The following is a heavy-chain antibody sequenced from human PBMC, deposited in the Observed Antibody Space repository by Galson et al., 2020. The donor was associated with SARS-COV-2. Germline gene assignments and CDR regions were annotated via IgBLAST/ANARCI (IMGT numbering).Heavy chain of an antibody. CDR2: IYTSGST. CDR1: GGSISSYY. D-gene: IGHD2-2*01. CDR3: ATEWWGDIVVVPFEEYYYGMDV. Sequence: SETLSLTCTVSGGSISSYYWSWIRQPAGKGLEWIGRIYTSGSTNYNPSLKSRVTMSVDTSKNQFSLKLSSVTAADTAVYYCATEWWGDIVVVPFEEYYYGMDVWGQGTMVTVSS. V-gene: IGHV4-4*07. J-gene: IGHJ6*02.